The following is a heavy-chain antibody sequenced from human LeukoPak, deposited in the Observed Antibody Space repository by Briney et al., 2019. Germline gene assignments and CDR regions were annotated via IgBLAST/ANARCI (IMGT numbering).Heavy chain of an antibody. J-gene: IGHJ5*02. Sequence: SETLSLTCTVSGGTVSSGSYYWSWLREPPGKGLEWFGVVYYSGSTNYNPSLKRRVTISVDTSKNQFSLKLTSVIAANTAVYYCASDRSSGDCDSTSCHPSWFDPWGQGTLVTVSS. CDR3: ASDRSSGDCDSTSCHPSWFDP. D-gene: IGHD2-2*01. V-gene: IGHV4-61*01. CDR1: GGTVSSGSYY. CDR2: VYYSGST.